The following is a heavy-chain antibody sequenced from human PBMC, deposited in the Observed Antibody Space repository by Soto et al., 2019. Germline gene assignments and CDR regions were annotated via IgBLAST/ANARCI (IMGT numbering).Heavy chain of an antibody. D-gene: IGHD3-22*01. Sequence: APSVKVSFKACGGTFSSYTISWLRQAPGQGLEWMGGIIPIFGTANYAQKFQGRVTITADESTSTAYMDLSSLISEDTAVYYCARVLDYYDSSGYYFFAFDIWGQGTMVTVSS. CDR1: GGTFSSYT. J-gene: IGHJ3*02. CDR2: IIPIFGTA. V-gene: IGHV1-69*01. CDR3: ARVLDYYDSSGYYFFAFDI.